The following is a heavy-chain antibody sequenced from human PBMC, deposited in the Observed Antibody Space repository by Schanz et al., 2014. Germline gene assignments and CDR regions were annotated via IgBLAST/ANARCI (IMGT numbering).Heavy chain of an antibody. Sequence: VQLVESGGGLVKPGGSLRLSCAASGFTVSINYMSWVRQAPGKGLEWLSYISRDGTTSYYADSVKGRFTISRDNAKNSLYLEMTSLRGEDTAVYYCARENLNWEAFDIWGQGTVVTVSS. CDR2: ISRDGTTS. D-gene: IGHD7-27*01. J-gene: IGHJ3*02. CDR3: ARENLNWEAFDI. CDR1: GFTVSINY. V-gene: IGHV3-11*01.